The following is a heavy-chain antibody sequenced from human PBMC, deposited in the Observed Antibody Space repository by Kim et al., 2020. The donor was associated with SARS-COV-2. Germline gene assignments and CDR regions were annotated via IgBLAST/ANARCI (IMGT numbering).Heavy chain of an antibody. J-gene: IGHJ4*02. CDR2: ISGSGGST. V-gene: IGHV3-23*01. D-gene: IGHD3-10*01. Sequence: GGSLRLSCAASGFTFSSYAMSWVRQAPGKGLEWVSAISGSGGSTYYADSVKGRFTISRDNSKNTLYLQMNSLRAEDTAVYYCAKGGGGYYYGSWVYFDYWGQGTLVTVSS. CDR1: GFTFSSYA. CDR3: AKGGGGYYYGSWVYFDY.